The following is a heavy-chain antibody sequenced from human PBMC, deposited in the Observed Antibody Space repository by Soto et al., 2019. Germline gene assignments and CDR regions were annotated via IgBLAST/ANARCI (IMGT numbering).Heavy chain of an antibody. CDR3: ARGRGSSYYY. CDR1: GGSFSDYY. CDR2: INHSGSS. V-gene: IGHV4-34*01. J-gene: IGHJ4*02. Sequence: QMQLHQWGAGLLKPSETLSLTCAVYGGSFSDYYWSWIRQPPEKGLVWIGEINHSGSSKYNPSLKSRVTISLDTSKNQFSLKMSSVTAADTAAYYCARGRGSSYYYWGRGTLVTVSS. D-gene: IGHD6-13*01.